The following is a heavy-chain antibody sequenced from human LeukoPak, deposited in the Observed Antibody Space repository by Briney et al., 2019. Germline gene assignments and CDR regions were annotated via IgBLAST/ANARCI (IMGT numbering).Heavy chain of an antibody. CDR1: GGSISSYS. J-gene: IGHJ4*02. D-gene: IGHD5-12*01. CDR3: ARTHGGYVSFDY. Sequence: SETLSLTCTVSGGSISSYSWSWIRQPAGKGLEWIGRIYTSGSTNYNPSLKSRVTMSVDTSKNQFSLKLSSVTAADTGLYYCARTHGGYVSFDYRGQGTLVTVSS. V-gene: IGHV4-4*07. CDR2: IYTSGST.